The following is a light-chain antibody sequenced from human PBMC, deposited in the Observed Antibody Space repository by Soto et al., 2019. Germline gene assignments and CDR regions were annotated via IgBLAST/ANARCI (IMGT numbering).Light chain of an antibody. J-gene: IGKJ1*01. Sequence: DIPMTQSPSSLSASVGDRVTITCRASQSTSTYLNWYQQKPGKAPKLLIYAATSLQSGVPSRFSGSGSGTDFTLTISSLQPEDFATYYCQQSYNTPRTFGQGTKVEIK. CDR2: AAT. CDR1: QSTSTY. CDR3: QQSYNTPRT. V-gene: IGKV1-39*01.